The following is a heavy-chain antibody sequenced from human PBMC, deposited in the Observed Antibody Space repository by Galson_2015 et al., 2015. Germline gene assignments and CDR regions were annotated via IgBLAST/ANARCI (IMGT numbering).Heavy chain of an antibody. V-gene: IGHV3-30-3*01. J-gene: IGHJ4*02. CDR3: ASRPGQLLCPPDY. D-gene: IGHD2-2*01. CDR2: ISYDGSNK. CDR1: GFTFSRYA. Sequence: SLRLSCAASGFTFSRYAMHWVRQAPGKGLEWVAVISYDGSNKYYADSVKGRFTISRDNSKNTLYLQMNSLRAEDTAVYYCASRPGQLLCPPDYWGQGTLVTVSS.